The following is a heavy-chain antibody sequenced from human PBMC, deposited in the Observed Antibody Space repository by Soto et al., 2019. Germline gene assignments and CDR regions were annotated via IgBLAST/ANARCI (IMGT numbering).Heavy chain of an antibody. CDR1: GFTFSSYA. CDR2: ISGSGGST. V-gene: IGHV3-23*01. CDR3: ASLAQLHTREFDY. J-gene: IGHJ4*02. Sequence: GGSLRLSCAASGFTFSSYAMSWVRQAPGKGLEWVSAISGSGGSTYYADSVKGRFTISRDNSKNTLYLQMNSLRAEDTAAYYCASLAQLHTREFDYWGQGALVTVSS. D-gene: IGHD6-6*01.